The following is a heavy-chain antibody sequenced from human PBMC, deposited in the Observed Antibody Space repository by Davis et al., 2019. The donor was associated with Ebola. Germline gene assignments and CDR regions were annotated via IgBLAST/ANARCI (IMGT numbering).Heavy chain of an antibody. Sequence: SVQVSCKASGGTFSSYAISWVRQAPGQGFEWMGGIIPIFGTANYAQKFQGRVTMTRDTSTSTVYMELSSLRSEDTAVYYCARLDDIVGATKGVAWDWGQGTLVTVSS. CDR2: IIPIFGTA. V-gene: IGHV1-69*05. D-gene: IGHD1-26*01. CDR1: GGTFSSYA. J-gene: IGHJ4*02. CDR3: ARLDDIVGATKGVAWD.